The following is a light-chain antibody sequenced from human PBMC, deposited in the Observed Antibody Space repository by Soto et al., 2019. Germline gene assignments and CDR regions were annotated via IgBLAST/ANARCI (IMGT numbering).Light chain of an antibody. V-gene: IGKV1-6*01. CDR3: LQDHNLLT. Sequence: ALEMTQSPSSLSASVGDRVTITCRASQGIGSDLAWYQQRPGKAPKLLIYAVSSLQNGVPSRFSGSGSGTDFTLTISSLQPEDFASYYCLQDHNLLTFGGGTKVETK. CDR1: QGIGSD. CDR2: AVS. J-gene: IGKJ4*01.